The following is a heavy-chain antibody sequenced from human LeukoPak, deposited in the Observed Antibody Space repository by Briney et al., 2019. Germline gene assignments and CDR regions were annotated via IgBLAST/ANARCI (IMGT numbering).Heavy chain of an antibody. D-gene: IGHD1-26*01. CDR1: GFTFSSYW. V-gene: IGHV3-7*01. J-gene: IGHJ3*02. CDR2: IKQDGSEK. CDR3: ARWWELRKDALDI. Sequence: NPGGSLRLSCAASGFTFSSYWMSWVRQAPGKGLEWVANIKQDGSEKYYVDSVKGRFTISRDNAKNSLYLQMNSLRAEDTAVYYCARWWELRKDALDIWGQGTMVTVSS.